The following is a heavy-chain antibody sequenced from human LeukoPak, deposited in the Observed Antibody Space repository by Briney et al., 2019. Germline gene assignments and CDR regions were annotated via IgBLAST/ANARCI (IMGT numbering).Heavy chain of an antibody. J-gene: IGHJ5*02. CDR2: ISSSGSTI. Sequence: GGSLRLSCAASGFTFSSYSMNWVRQAPGKGLEWVSYISSSGSTIYYADSVKGRFTISRDNAKNSLYLQMNSLRAEDTAVYYCARVANWFDPWGQGTLVTVSS. CDR1: GFTFSSYS. CDR3: ARVANWFDP. V-gene: IGHV3-48*04. D-gene: IGHD3-3*02.